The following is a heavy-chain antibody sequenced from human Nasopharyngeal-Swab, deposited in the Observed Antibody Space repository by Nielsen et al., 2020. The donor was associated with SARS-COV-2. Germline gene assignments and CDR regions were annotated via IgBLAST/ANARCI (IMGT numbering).Heavy chain of an antibody. CDR2: IWYDRSNK. CDR3: ARDHPLMGGGHY. J-gene: IGHJ4*02. V-gene: IGHV3-33*01. Sequence: LKISCAASGFTFSSYGMHWVRQAPGKGLEWVAVIWYDRSNKYYADSVKGRFTISRDNSKNTLYLQMNSLRAEDTAVYYCARDHPLMGGGHYWGQGTLVTVSS. CDR1: GFTFSSYG. D-gene: IGHD4-23*01.